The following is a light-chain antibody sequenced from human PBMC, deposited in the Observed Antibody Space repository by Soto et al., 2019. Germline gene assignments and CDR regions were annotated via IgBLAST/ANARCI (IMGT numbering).Light chain of an antibody. J-gene: IGKJ4*01. CDR2: AAS. CDR1: QAISCS. V-gene: IGKV1-9*01. Sequence: DIQLTQSPSFLSASVGDKVTITCRASQAISCSLAWYQQNPGKAPKLLIYAASTLQSGVPSRFSGSGSGTEFTLTISSLQPEDFSTYYCQQLNSYPLTFGGGAKVEI. CDR3: QQLNSYPLT.